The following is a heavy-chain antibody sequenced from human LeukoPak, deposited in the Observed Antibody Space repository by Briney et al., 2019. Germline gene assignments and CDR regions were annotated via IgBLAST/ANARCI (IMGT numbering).Heavy chain of an antibody. CDR2: IDPEDGEL. V-gene: IGHV1-24*01. D-gene: IGHD3-3*01. Sequence: SVKVSCKVSGYTLTESPIHWVRLAPGKGLEWMGGIDPEDGELIYAQKFQGRVMMTVDTSTVTAYMELSSLRSEDTAVYYCAKDFLGVFGVLTGSLFDPWGQGTLVTVSS. CDR1: GYTLTESP. CDR3: AKDFLGVFGVLTGSLFDP. J-gene: IGHJ5*02.